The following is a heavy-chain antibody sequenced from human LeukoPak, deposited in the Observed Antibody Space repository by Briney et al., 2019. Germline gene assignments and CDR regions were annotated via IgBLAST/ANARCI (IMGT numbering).Heavy chain of an antibody. Sequence: SETLSLTCTVSGGSISIYYWSWIRQPPGKGLEWIGYIYYSGSTNYNPSLKSRVTISVDTSKNQFSLKLSSVTAADTAVYYCARVPDTYGMDVWGQGTTVTVSS. D-gene: IGHD2-2*01. CDR3: ARVPDTYGMDV. J-gene: IGHJ6*02. CDR2: IYYSGST. V-gene: IGHV4-59*01. CDR1: GGSISIYY.